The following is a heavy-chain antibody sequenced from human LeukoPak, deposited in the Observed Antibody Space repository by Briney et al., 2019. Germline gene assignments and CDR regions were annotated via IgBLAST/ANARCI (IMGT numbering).Heavy chain of an antibody. J-gene: IGHJ5*02. CDR1: GGSINSYY. D-gene: IGHD2/OR15-2a*01. V-gene: IGHV4-59*01. CDR2: IYYSGSI. Sequence: SETLSLTCSVSGGSINSYYWSWIRQPPGKGLEWIGYIYYSGSIKYNPSLKSRVTMSVDTSKNQFSLKLSSVTAADTAVYYCARTFFTETWFDPWGQGTLVTVSS. CDR3: ARTFFTETWFDP.